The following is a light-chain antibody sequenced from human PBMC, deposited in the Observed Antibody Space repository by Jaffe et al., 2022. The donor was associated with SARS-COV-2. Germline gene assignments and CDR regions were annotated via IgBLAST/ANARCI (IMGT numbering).Light chain of an antibody. CDR3: SSYAGSNNLGV. Sequence: QSALTQPPSASGSPGQSVTISCTGTSNDVGSYKSVSWYQQHPGKAPKLMIYEVNKRPSGVPDRFSGSKSGNTASLTVSGLQAEDEADYYCSSYAGSNNLGVFGGGTKLTVL. V-gene: IGLV2-8*01. J-gene: IGLJ2*01. CDR1: SNDVGSYKS. CDR2: EVN.